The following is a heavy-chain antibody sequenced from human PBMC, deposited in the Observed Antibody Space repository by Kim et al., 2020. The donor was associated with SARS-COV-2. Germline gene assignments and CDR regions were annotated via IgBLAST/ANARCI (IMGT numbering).Heavy chain of an antibody. CDR1: GLIFNNYA. CDR3: AQDRWEGGRLFDY. CDR2: ITGSGGTI. J-gene: IGHJ4*02. Sequence: GGSLRLSCAASGLIFNNYAMSWVRQAPGKGLEWVSSITGSGGTIYYADSVEGRFTISRDNSKNTLYLQMNTLRVDDTALYYCAQDRWEGGRLFDYWGQGTLVTVSS. V-gene: IGHV3-23*01. D-gene: IGHD1-26*01.